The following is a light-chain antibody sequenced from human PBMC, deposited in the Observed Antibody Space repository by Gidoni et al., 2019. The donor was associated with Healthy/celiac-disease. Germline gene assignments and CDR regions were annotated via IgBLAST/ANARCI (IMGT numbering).Light chain of an antibody. J-gene: IGKJ1*01. CDR2: AAS. CDR1: QSISSY. V-gene: IGKV1-39*01. CDR3: QQSYSTPRWT. Sequence: DIQMTQSPSSLSASVGDRVTITCRASQSISSYLNCYQQKPGKAPKLLIYAASSLQSGVPSRFSGSGSETDFTLTISSLQPEDFATYYCQQSYSTPRWTFGQGTKVEIK.